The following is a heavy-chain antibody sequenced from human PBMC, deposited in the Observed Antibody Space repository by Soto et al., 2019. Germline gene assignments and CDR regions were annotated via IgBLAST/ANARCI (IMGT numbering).Heavy chain of an antibody. J-gene: IGHJ4*02. Sequence: QVQLVQSGAEVKKPGSSVKVSCKASGGTFSSYTISWMRQAPGQGLEWMGRIIPILGIANYAQKLQARVTITADKSTSTAYMELSSLRSEDTAVYYCAREAGYSYGLNFDYWGQGTLVTVSS. CDR3: AREAGYSYGLNFDY. V-gene: IGHV1-69*08. D-gene: IGHD5-18*01. CDR1: GGTFSSYT. CDR2: IIPILGIA.